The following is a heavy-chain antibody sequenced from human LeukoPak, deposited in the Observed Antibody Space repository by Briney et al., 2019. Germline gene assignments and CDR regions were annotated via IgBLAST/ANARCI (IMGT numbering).Heavy chain of an antibody. CDR1: RFTFSSYG. V-gene: IGHV3-30*02. CDR3: ARNMVRGYEDAFDI. CDR2: IQYDGSNE. J-gene: IGHJ3*02. Sequence: GGSLRLSCAASRFTFSSYGMHWVRQAPGKGLEWVAYIQYDGSNEQYADSVKGRFSISRDSSKNILYLQMNSLRAEDTAVYYCARNMVRGYEDAFDIWGQGTMVTVSS. D-gene: IGHD3-10*01.